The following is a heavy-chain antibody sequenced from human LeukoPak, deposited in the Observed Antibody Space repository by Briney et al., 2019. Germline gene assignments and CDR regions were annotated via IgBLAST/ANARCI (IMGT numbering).Heavy chain of an antibody. CDR1: GGSISSYY. J-gene: IGHJ5*02. D-gene: IGHD3-10*01. V-gene: IGHV4-4*07. Sequence: SETLSLTCTVSGGSISSYYWSWSRQPAGKGLEWIGRIYTSGSTNYNPSLKSRVTMSVDTSKNQFSLKLSSVTAADTAVYYCARGYYGSGSYVIWFDPWGQGTLVTVSS. CDR3: ARGYYGSGSYVIWFDP. CDR2: IYTSGST.